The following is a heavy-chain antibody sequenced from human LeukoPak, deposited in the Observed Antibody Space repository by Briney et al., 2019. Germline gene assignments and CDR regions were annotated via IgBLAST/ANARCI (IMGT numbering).Heavy chain of an antibody. J-gene: IGHJ4*02. D-gene: IGHD3-16*01. V-gene: IGHV3-23*05. CDR3: ARILGVVPSSDY. Sequence: GGSLRLSCAASGFTFSSYGMSWVRQAPGKGLEWVSAIETGGASTYYADSVKGRFSISRDNSKNTPYLQMNSLRAEDTAVYYCARILGVVPSSDYWGQGTLVTVSS. CDR2: IETGGAST. CDR1: GFTFSSYG.